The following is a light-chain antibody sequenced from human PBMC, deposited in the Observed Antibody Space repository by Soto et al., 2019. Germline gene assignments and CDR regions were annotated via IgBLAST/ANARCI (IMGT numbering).Light chain of an antibody. J-gene: IGKJ4*01. CDR2: AAS. V-gene: IGKV1-27*01. Sequence: DIHMSHSPCSLSWACVDRVTITCRASQGISNYLAWYQQKPGKVPKLLIYAASTLQSGVPSRFSGSGSGTDFTLTISSLQPEDVATYYCQKYNSAPLTFGGGTKVDIK. CDR3: QKYNSAPLT. CDR1: QGISNY.